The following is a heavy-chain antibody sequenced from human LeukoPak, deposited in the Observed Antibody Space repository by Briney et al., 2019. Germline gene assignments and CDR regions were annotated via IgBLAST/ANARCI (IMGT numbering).Heavy chain of an antibody. CDR3: AKDFGSMVRGMDV. V-gene: IGHV3-30*02. J-gene: IGHJ6*03. CDR2: IWYDGSNQ. CDR1: GFTFSIYG. Sequence: PGGSLRLSCGASGFTFSIYGMHWVRQAPGRGLEWVAFIWYDGSNQFYADSVKGRFTISRDSSKNTPYMQMNSLRVENTAIYYCAKDFGSMVRGMDVWGKGTTVTISS. D-gene: IGHD3-10*01.